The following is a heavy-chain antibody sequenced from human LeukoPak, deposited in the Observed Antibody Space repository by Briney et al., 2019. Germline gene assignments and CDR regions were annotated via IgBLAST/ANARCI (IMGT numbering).Heavy chain of an antibody. Sequence: ASVKVSCKVSGYTLTELSMHWVRQAPGKGLEWMGGFHPEDGETIYAQKFQGRVTMTEDTSTDTAYMELSSLRSEDTAVYYCATVHLGYCSSTSCYRWFDPWGQGTLVTVSS. D-gene: IGHD2-2*02. V-gene: IGHV1-24*01. CDR2: FHPEDGET. CDR1: GYTLTELS. J-gene: IGHJ5*02. CDR3: ATVHLGYCSSTSCYRWFDP.